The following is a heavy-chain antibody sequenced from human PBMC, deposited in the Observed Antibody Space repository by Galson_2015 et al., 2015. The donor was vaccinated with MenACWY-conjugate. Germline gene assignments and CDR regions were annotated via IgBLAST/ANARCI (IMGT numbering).Heavy chain of an antibody. J-gene: IGHJ5*01. CDR2: IRDTGSL. CDR1: GASISSHH. V-gene: IGHV4-59*08. CDR3: ARLPT. Sequence: SETLSLTCTVSGASISSHHWSWFRQPPGKGLERIAYIRDTGSLKDNPSLKSRVTMSADKSNNQFSLRLISVTAADTAVYYCARLPTWG.